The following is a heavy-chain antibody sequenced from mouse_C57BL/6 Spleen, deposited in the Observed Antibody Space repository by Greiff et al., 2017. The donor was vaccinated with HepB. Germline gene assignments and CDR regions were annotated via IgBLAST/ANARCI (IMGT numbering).Heavy chain of an antibody. CDR1: GYSFTGYY. V-gene: IGHV1-31*01. CDR3: ARSPSWADGAMDY. D-gene: IGHD6-1*01. Sequence: EVQLVESGPELVKPGASVKISCKASGYSFTGYYMHWVKQSHGNILDWIGYIYPYNGVSSYNQKFKGKAALTVDKSSSTAYMELRSLTSEDSAVYYCARSPSWADGAMDYWGQGTSVTVSS. J-gene: IGHJ4*01. CDR2: IYPYNGVS.